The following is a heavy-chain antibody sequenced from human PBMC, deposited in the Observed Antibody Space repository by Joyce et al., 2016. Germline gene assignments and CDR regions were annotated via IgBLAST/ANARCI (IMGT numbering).Heavy chain of an antibody. Sequence: EVQLLESGGGLVQPGGSLRLPCAASGFTFNAYAMTWVRPGPVKGLEWVSDISPSANSRYYADSVRCRFTTSRDNSKDTVYLQMNSLRLEDTAVYYCTKNAMEGQPYYDYWGRGTLVTVSS. CDR3: TKNAMEGQPYYDY. CDR1: GFTFNAYA. V-gene: IGHV3-23*01. CDR2: ISPSANSR. J-gene: IGHJ4*02. D-gene: IGHD3-10*01.